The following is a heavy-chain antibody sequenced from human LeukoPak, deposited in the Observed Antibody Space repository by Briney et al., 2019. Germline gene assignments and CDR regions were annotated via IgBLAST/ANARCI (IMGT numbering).Heavy chain of an antibody. CDR2: IIPIFGTA. CDR3: ARGRWLQIYFDY. CDR1: GGTFSSYA. J-gene: IGHJ4*02. V-gene: IGHV1-69*05. Sequence: RVASVKVSCKASGGTFSSYAISWVRQAPGQGLEWMGGIIPIFGTANYAQKFQGRVTITTDESTSTAYMELSSLRSEDTAVYYCARGRWLQIYFDYWGQGTLVTASS. D-gene: IGHD5-24*01.